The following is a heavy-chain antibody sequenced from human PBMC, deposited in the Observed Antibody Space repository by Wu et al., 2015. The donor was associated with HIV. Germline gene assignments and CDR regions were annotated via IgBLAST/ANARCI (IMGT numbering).Heavy chain of an antibody. V-gene: IGHV1-69*13. Sequence: QVQLVQSGAEVKKPGSSVKVSCKASGGTFSSYAISWVRQAPGQGLEWMGRIIPIFGTANYAQKFQGRVTITADESTSTAYMELSSLRSEDTAVYYCARDLYSSGYYYNLQSFDIWGQGTMVTVSS. D-gene: IGHD3-22*01. J-gene: IGHJ3*02. CDR3: ARDLYSSGYYYNLQSFDI. CDR1: GGTFSSYA. CDR2: IIPIFGTA.